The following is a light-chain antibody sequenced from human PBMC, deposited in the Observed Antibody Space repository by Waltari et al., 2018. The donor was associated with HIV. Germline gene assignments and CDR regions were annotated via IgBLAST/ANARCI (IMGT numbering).Light chain of an antibody. J-gene: IGLJ2*01. CDR1: SSDIGGYTY. Sequence: QSALTQPPSASGSPGQSVTMSCTGTSSDIGGYTYVSWYQHHPGKAPKLIMTEVTKRPSGVPDRFSCSKSGNTASLTVSGLQAEEEAHYYCSSYSPTNKFYVLFGGGTTLTVL. CDR2: EVT. CDR3: SSYSPTNKFYVL. V-gene: IGLV2-8*01.